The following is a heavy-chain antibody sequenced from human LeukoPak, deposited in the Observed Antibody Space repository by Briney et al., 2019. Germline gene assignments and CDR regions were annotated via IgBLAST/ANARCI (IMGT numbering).Heavy chain of an antibody. J-gene: IGHJ5*02. CDR1: GYTFTSYG. Sequence: ASVKVSCEASGYTFTSYGISWVRQAPGQGLEWMGWISAYNGNTNYAQKLQGRVTMTTDTSTSTAYMELRSLRSDDTAVYYCARSGTIFGVVIIPDWGWFDPWGQGTLVTVSS. D-gene: IGHD3-3*01. CDR2: ISAYNGNT. V-gene: IGHV1-18*01. CDR3: ARSGTIFGVVIIPDWGWFDP.